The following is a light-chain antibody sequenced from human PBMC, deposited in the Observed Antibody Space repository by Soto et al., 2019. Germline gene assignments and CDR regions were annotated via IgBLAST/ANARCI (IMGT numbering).Light chain of an antibody. CDR2: AAS. CDR3: QHYSGATWT. CDR1: QGISTY. J-gene: IGKJ1*01. V-gene: IGKV1-27*01. Sequence: DIQMTQSPSSLSASVGDRVTITCRASQGISTYLVWYQQKPGKVPKLLIYAASTLQSGVPSRFSGSGSGTDFILTISRLQPEDVATYYCQHYSGATWTFGQGTKVEIK.